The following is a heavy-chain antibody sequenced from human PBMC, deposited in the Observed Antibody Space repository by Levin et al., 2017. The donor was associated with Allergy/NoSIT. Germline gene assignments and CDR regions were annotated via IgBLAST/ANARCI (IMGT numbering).Heavy chain of an antibody. J-gene: IGHJ5*02. CDR3: ARDYRNYYDSSGYSA. CDR2: IIPIFGTA. Sequence: ASVKVSCKASGGTFSSYAISWVRQAPGQGLEWMGGIIPIFGTANYAQKFQGRVTITADESTSTAYMELSSLRSEDTAVYYCARDYRNYYDSSGYSAWGQGTLVTVSS. CDR1: GGTFSSYA. D-gene: IGHD3-22*01. V-gene: IGHV1-69*13.